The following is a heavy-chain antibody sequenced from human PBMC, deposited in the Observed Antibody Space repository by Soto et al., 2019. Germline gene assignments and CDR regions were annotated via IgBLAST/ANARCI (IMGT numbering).Heavy chain of an antibody. CDR3: AREGRGKKAGYNGLVSLGY. D-gene: IGHD2-2*02. CDR2: MNPNSGNT. CDR1: GYTFTSYD. J-gene: IGHJ4*02. V-gene: IGHV1-8*01. Sequence: ASVKVSCKASGYTFTSYDINWVRQATGQGLEWMGWMNPNSGNTGYAQKFQGRVTMTRNTSISTAYMELSSLRSEDTAVYYCAREGRGKKAGYNGLVSLGYWGQGTLVTVS.